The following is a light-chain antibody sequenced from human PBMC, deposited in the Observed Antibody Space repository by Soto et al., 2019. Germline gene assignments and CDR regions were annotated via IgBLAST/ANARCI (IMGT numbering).Light chain of an antibody. V-gene: IGKV1-27*01. Sequence: DIQMTQSPSSLSASIGDRVPITCRASQCVRTFLAWYQQKPGKVPRPLIYDVSTVQSGVPSRFSGSGSGTDFTLTISSLQPEDVAIYYCQKYNSSPFTFGPGTKVDLK. CDR3: QKYNSSPFT. CDR1: QCVRTF. CDR2: DVS. J-gene: IGKJ3*01.